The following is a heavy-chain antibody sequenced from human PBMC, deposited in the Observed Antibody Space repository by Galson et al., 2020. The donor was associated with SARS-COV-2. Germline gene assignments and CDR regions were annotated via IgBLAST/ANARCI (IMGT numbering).Heavy chain of an antibody. CDR2: IFYSGST. Sequence: SETLSLTCTVSDVSISSTTYYWGWIRQPPGKGLEWIGSIFYSGSTYYNPSLKGRVTISVDTSKNQFSLKLTSVTAADTAVYYCVREGRTATNPPFDYWGQGTLVIVSS. J-gene: IGHJ4*02. CDR3: VREGRTATNPPFDY. V-gene: IGHV4-39*02. CDR1: DVSISSTTYY. D-gene: IGHD1-1*01.